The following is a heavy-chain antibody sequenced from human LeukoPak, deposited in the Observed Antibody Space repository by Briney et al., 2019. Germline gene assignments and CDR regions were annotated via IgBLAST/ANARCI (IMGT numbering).Heavy chain of an antibody. CDR1: GYTFTGYY. D-gene: IGHD3-22*01. V-gene: IGHV1-18*04. CDR3: ARDHFDVSGYYFYTDY. Sequence: ASVKVSCKASGYTFTGYYMHWVRQAPGQGLEWMGWISAYNGNTNYAQKLQGRVTMTTDTSTSTAYVELRSLRSDDTAVYYCARDHFDVSGYYFYTDYWGQGTLVTVSS. CDR2: ISAYNGNT. J-gene: IGHJ4*02.